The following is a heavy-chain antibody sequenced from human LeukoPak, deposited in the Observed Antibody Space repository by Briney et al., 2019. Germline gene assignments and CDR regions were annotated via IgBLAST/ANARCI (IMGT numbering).Heavy chain of an antibody. CDR2: INHSGST. D-gene: IGHD3-10*01. V-gene: IGHV4-34*01. CDR1: GGSFSGYY. Sequence: SETLSLTCAVYGGSFSGYYWSWIRQPPGKGLEWIGEINHSGSTNYNPSLKSRVTISVDTSKNQSSLKLSSVTAADTAVYYCARADGSGSPIDYWGQGTLVTVSS. CDR3: ARADGSGSPIDY. J-gene: IGHJ4*02.